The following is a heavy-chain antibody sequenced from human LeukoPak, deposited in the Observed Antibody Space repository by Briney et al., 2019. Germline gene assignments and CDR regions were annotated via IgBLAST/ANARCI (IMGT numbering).Heavy chain of an antibody. CDR1: GFTFSSYL. D-gene: IGHD5-12*01. Sequence: PGGSLRLSCAASGFTFSSYLMHCVRHAPRKGLVWVSRIYIDVSSTNYEDSVEGRFTISRDNAKNTLYLQMNSLRAEDTAVYYCARDPPRGYSGYGIDYWGQGTLVTVSS. V-gene: IGHV3-74*01. CDR2: IYIDVSST. J-gene: IGHJ4*02. CDR3: ARDPPRGYSGYGIDY.